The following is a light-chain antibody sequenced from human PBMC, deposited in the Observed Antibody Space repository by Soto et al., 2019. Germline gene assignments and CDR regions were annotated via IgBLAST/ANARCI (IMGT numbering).Light chain of an antibody. Sequence: QSALTQPASVSGSPGQSITISCTGTSSDVGGYNYVSWYQQHPGKAPKLMIYDVSNRPSGVSNRFSGSKSGNTASLTISGLRAEDEDDYYCSSNTSSSTLPHVFGTGTKLTVL. V-gene: IGLV2-14*01. J-gene: IGLJ1*01. CDR2: DVS. CDR1: SSDVGGYNY. CDR3: SSNTSSSTLPHV.